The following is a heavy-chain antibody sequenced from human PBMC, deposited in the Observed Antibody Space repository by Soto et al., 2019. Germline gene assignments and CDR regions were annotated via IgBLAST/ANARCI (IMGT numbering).Heavy chain of an antibody. J-gene: IGHJ3*02. CDR1: GFTFSGSA. CDR3: TRHQRYYYDSSGYWDAFDI. D-gene: IGHD3-22*01. Sequence: SLSLSCADSGFTFSGSAMHWVRQASGKGLEWVGRIRSKANSYATAYAASVKGRFTISRDDSKNTAYLQMNSLKTEDTAVYYCTRHQRYYYDSSGYWDAFDILGQGTMVTVSS. V-gene: IGHV3-73*01. CDR2: IRSKANSYAT.